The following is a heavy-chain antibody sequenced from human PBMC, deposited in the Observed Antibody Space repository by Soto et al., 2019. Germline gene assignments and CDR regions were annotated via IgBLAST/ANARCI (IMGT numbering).Heavy chain of an antibody. V-gene: IGHV1-69*13. J-gene: IGHJ3*02. Sequence: ASVKVSCKASGGTFSSYAISWVRQAPGQGLEWMGGIIPIFGTANYAQKFQGRVTITADESTSTAYMELSSLRSEETAVYYCAREPGPMTHRAFDIWGQGTMVTVSS. CDR3: AREPGPMTHRAFDI. D-gene: IGHD3-22*01. CDR2: IIPIFGTA. CDR1: GGTFSSYA.